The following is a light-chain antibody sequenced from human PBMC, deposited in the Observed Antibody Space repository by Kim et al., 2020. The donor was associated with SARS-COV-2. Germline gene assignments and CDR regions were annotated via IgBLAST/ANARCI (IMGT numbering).Light chain of an antibody. CDR3: ATWDNSLTAVV. CDR2: DNN. CDR1: RSNIGFNL. Sequence: QQVTIACSGSRSNIGFNLVSWFQHLPGAAPRLVIFDNNKRPSGIPGRFSASKSGTSATLDITGLQTGDEAHYYCATWDNSLTAVVFGGGTQLTVL. V-gene: IGLV1-51*01. J-gene: IGLJ2*01.